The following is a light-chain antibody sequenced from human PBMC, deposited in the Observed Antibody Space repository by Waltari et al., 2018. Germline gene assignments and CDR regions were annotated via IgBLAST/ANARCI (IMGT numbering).Light chain of an antibody. Sequence: DIQITQSPSSLPAFLGDRVTITCEASQDISNYLNWYQQKAGKVPKLLISDASTLETGVPSRLSGTGSGTLFTLTISRLQPEDIGTDYGQQYDTPPYSFGQGTRVEMK. J-gene: IGKJ2*03. CDR1: QDISNY. CDR2: DAS. CDR3: QQYDTPPYS. V-gene: IGKV1-33*01.